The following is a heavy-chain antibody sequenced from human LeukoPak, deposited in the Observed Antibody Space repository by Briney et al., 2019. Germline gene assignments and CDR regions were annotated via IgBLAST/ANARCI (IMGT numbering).Heavy chain of an antibody. CDR2: IYYSGST. CDR3: ARETVLWFGESKYGMDV. Sequence: SETLSITCTVSGGSISSYYWSWIRQPPGKGLEWIGYIYYSGSTNYNPSLKIRVTISVDTSKNQFSLKLSSVTAADTAVYYCARETVLWFGESKYGMDVWGQGTTVTVSS. J-gene: IGHJ6*02. V-gene: IGHV4-59*01. CDR1: GGSISSYY. D-gene: IGHD3-10*01.